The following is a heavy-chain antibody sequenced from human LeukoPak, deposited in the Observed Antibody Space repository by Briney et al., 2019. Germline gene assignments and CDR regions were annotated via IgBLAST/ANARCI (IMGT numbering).Heavy chain of an antibody. J-gene: IGHJ4*02. CDR1: GYTLTELS. Sequence: ASVKVSCKVSGYTLTELSMHWVRQAPGKGLEWMGGFDPEDGETIYAQKFQGRVTMTTDTSTSTAYMELRSLRSDDTAVYYCARVTSARPQSYYFDYWGQGTLVTVSS. CDR2: FDPEDGET. V-gene: IGHV1-24*01. CDR3: ARVTSARPQSYYFDY. D-gene: IGHD6-6*01.